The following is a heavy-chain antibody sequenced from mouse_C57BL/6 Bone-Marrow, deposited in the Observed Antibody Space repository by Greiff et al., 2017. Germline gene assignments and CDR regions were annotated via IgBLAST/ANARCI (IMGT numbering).Heavy chain of an antibody. CDR1: GYTFTSSW. CDR2: IDPSDSYT. D-gene: IGHD3-2*02. Sequence: VQLQQPGAELVMPGASVKLSCKASGYTFTSSWMHWVKQRPGQGLEWIGEIDPSDSYTNYNQKFKGKSTLTVDKSSSTAYMQLSSLTSEDSAVYYCAREGMLSAWFAYWGQGTLVTVSA. J-gene: IGHJ3*01. CDR3: AREGMLSAWFAY. V-gene: IGHV1-69*01.